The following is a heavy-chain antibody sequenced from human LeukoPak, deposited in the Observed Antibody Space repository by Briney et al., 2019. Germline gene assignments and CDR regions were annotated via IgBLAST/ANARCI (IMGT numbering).Heavy chain of an antibody. CDR2: TSSSSSTI. CDR3: ARVYYYGSGSYQYYFDY. Sequence: PGGSLRLSCAASGFTFSSYSMNWVRQAPGKGLEWVSYTSSSSSTIYYADSVKGRFTISRDNAKNSLYLQMNSLRAEDTAVYYCARVYYYGSGSYQYYFDYWGQGTLVTVSS. D-gene: IGHD3-10*01. V-gene: IGHV3-48*04. CDR1: GFTFSSYS. J-gene: IGHJ4*02.